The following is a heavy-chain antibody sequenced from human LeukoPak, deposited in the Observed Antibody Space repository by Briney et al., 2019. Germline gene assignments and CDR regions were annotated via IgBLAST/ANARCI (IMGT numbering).Heavy chain of an antibody. D-gene: IGHD6-19*01. Sequence: PGGSLRLSCAASGFTFSSYSMNWVRQAPGKGLEWVSSISSSSSYIYYADSVKCRFTISRDNANNSLYLQMNSLRAQDTALYYCARSDSSGWYPEYDPWGQGTLVTVSS. CDR2: ISSSSSYI. CDR1: GFTFSSYS. CDR3: ARSDSSGWYPEYDP. J-gene: IGHJ5*02. V-gene: IGHV3-21*01.